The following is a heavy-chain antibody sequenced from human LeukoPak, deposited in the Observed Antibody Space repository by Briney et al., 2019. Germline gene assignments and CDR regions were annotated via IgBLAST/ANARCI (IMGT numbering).Heavy chain of an antibody. V-gene: IGHV3-74*01. CDR1: GFTFSSYA. CDR3: ARRGTGHGMDV. J-gene: IGHJ6*02. Sequence: GGSLRLSCAASGFTFSSYAMSWVRQAPGKGLVWVSRINNDGSSASYVDSVKGRFTISRGNAKNTLFLQMNSLRAEDTAVYYCARRGTGHGMDVWGQGTTVIVSS. CDR2: INNDGSSA. D-gene: IGHD1-1*01.